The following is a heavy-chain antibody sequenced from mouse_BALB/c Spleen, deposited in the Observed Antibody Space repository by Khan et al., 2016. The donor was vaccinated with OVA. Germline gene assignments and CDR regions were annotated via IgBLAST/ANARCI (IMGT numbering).Heavy chain of an antibody. D-gene: IGHD1-1*01. CDR1: GYSFTTYY. CDR3: ARLGSSSWFAY. CDR2: IDPFNDDT. Sequence: VQLQQSGPELMKPGASVKISCKASGYSFTTYYIHWVKQSHGKSLEWIGYIDPFNDDTNYNQKFKGKATLTVDKSSSTAYMHLSSLTSEDSAVXYCARLGSSSWFAYWGQGTLVPVSA. J-gene: IGHJ3*01. V-gene: IGHV1S135*01.